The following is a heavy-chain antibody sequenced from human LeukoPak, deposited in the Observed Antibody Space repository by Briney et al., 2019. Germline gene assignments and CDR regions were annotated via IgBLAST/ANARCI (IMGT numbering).Heavy chain of an antibody. J-gene: IGHJ4*02. CDR3: ARVLRPMASQYYFDY. V-gene: IGHV4-59*01. D-gene: IGHD3-10*01. Sequence: PSETLSLTCTVSAASINTYYWSWIRQPPGKGLEWIGYIYYSGTTSYNPSLKIRVTISIDTSKNQFSLKLSSVTAADTAVYYCARVLRPMASQYYFDYWGQGNLVTVSS. CDR1: AASINTYY. CDR2: IYYSGTT.